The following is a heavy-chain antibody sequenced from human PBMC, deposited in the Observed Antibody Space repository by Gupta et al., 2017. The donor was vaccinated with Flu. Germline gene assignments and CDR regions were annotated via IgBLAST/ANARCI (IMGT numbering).Heavy chain of an antibody. V-gene: IGHV4-30-2*01. CDR3: ARVSRSTSWGWLDP. J-gene: IGHJ5*02. Sequence: RQPPGKGLEWIEDIYPSGRTSYNPSATSRVTMSLDSPNNLFSLSLTSVTAADTAVYYCARVSRSTSWGWLDPWGQGVLVTVSS. CDR2: IYPSGRT. D-gene: IGHD2-2*01.